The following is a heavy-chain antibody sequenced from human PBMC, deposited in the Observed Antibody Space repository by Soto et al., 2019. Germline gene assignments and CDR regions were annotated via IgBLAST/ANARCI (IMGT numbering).Heavy chain of an antibody. D-gene: IGHD6-13*01. Sequence: EVQLLESGGGLVQPGGSLRLSCAASEFSFSSYVLNWVRQAPGKGLEWVSAISATGTTTYYVDSVKGRFTISRDNTKRTLFLQMDSLSPEDTTVYYCATYSSPFAYWGQGNLVTVSS. J-gene: IGHJ4*02. CDR3: ATYSSPFAY. CDR1: EFSFSSYV. CDR2: ISATGTTT. V-gene: IGHV3-23*01.